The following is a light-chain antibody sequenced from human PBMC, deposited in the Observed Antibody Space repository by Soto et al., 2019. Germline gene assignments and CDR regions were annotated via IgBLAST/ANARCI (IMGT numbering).Light chain of an antibody. Sequence: QSALTQPASVSGSPGQSITISCSGASGDVGSYNPVSWYQQHPGKAPKLTIYEDSKRPSGVSNRFSGSKSGNTASLSISGLQAEDEADYYCCSYAGSTPVVFGGGTTLTVL. CDR2: EDS. CDR1: SGDVGSYNP. J-gene: IGLJ2*01. V-gene: IGLV2-23*01. CDR3: CSYAGSTPVV.